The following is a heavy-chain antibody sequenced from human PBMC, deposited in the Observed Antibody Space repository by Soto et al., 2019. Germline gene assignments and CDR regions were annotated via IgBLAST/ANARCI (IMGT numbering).Heavy chain of an antibody. CDR3: PRVTFSVDYRFRY. CDR2: IHDTGRT. V-gene: IGHV4-4*07. D-gene: IGHD2-21*02. J-gene: IGHJ4*02. Sequence: WIWQTAGERLEWIGRIHDTGRTNYNPSLKSRVTMSVDTSKNQCSLRVNSVTAADTAVYYCPRVTFSVDYRFRYCGQ.